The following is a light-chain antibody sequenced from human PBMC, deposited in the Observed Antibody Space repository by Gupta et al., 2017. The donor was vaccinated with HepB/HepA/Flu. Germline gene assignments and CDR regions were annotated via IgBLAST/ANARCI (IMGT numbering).Light chain of an antibody. J-gene: IGLJ2*01. CDR1: SSYISGYNH. CDR2: DVT. CDR3: SSYTTNNRVV. V-gene: IGLV2-14*03. Sequence: QSALTQPASVSGSPGQSITISCTGTSSYISGYNHVSWYQQHPGTAPKLIIDDVTNRPSGMSDRCPGSKSGTTASLTSSGLQAEDDADYYCSSYTTNNRVVFGTGTRLTVL.